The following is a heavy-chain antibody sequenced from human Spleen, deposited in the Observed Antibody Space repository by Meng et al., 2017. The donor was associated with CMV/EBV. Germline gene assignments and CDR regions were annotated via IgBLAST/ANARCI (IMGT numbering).Heavy chain of an antibody. CDR3: ARDNREGSETYPIWFDP. J-gene: IGHJ5*02. V-gene: IGHV4-39*07. Sequence: SETLSLTCTVSGGSINSNNYYWGWIRQPPGKGLEWIGTISYSGSTYYNSSLESRVTISLDTSKNHFSLRLSSVTAADTAVYYCARDNREGSETYPIWFDPWGQGTLVTVSS. D-gene: IGHD3-10*01. CDR1: GGSINSNNYY. CDR2: ISYSGST.